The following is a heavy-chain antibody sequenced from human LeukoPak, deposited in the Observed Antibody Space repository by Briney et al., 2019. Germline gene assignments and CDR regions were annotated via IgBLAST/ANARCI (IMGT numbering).Heavy chain of an antibody. D-gene: IGHD2-2*01. J-gene: IGHJ4*02. Sequence: PGNSLRLSCAASGFTFSSYAMHWVRQAPGKGLEWVAFIRYDGSNKYYADSVKGRFTISRDNSKNTLYLQMNSLRAEDTAVYYCAKRDREYQLWAFDYWGQGTLVTVSS. CDR3: AKRDREYQLWAFDY. V-gene: IGHV3-30*02. CDR1: GFTFSSYA. CDR2: IRYDGSNK.